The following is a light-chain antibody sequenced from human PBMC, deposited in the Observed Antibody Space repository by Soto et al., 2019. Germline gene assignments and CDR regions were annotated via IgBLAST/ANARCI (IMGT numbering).Light chain of an antibody. J-gene: IGKJ2*01. Sequence: EIVLTQSPGTLSLSPGKRATLSCRASQSVRSNYLAWYQQKPGQAPRLLIYGASSRATGILDRFSGTGSGTDFTLTISRLEPEDFAVYYCQQYGGSPYTFGQGTKLEIK. V-gene: IGKV3-20*01. CDR2: GAS. CDR1: QSVRSNY. CDR3: QQYGGSPYT.